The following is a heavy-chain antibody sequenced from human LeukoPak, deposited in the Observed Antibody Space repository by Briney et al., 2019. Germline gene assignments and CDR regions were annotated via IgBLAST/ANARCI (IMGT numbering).Heavy chain of an antibody. CDR3: AKAFSGVTTFY. CDR2: ISCSGGST. J-gene: IGHJ4*02. V-gene: IGHV3-23*01. D-gene: IGHD4-17*01. CDR1: GFTFSSYA. Sequence: SGGSLRLSCAASGFTFSSYAMSWVRQAPGKGLEWVSAISCSGGSTYYADSVKGRFTISRDNSKNTLYLQMNSLRAEDTAVYYCAKAFSGVTTFYWGQGTLVTVSS.